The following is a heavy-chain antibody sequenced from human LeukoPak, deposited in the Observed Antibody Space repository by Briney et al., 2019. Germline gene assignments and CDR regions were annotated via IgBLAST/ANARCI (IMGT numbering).Heavy chain of an antibody. D-gene: IGHD3-22*01. CDR1: GFTVSSNY. J-gene: IGHJ4*02. V-gene: IGHV3-66*01. Sequence: GGSLRLSCAASGFTVSSNYMSWVRQAPGKGLEWVSVIYSGGSTYYADSVKGRFTISRGNSKNTLYLQMNSLRAEDTAVYYCARGDYYDSSGYHYWGQGTLVTVSS. CDR2: IYSGGST. CDR3: ARGDYYDSSGYHY.